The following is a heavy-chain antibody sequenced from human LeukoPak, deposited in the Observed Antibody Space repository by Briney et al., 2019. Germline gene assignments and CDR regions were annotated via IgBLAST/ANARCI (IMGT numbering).Heavy chain of an antibody. V-gene: IGHV3-30-3*01. CDR2: ISYDGSNK. CDR1: GFTFSSYA. Sequence: GGSLRLSCAASGFTFSSYAMHWVRQAPGKGLEWVAVISYDGSNKYYADSVKGRFTISRDNSKNTLYLQTNSLRAEDTAVYYCARDRYSSGWWLYYFDYWGQGTLVTVSS. D-gene: IGHD6-19*01. J-gene: IGHJ4*02. CDR3: ARDRYSSGWWLYYFDY.